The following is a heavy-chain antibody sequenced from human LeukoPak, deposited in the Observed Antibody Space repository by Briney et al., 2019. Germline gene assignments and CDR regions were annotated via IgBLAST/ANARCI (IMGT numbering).Heavy chain of an antibody. J-gene: IGHJ5*02. CDR2: INPSGST. CDR3: ARGFKGNAQVWFDP. D-gene: IGHD4-23*01. CDR1: GGSFSGYY. Sequence: SETLSLTCAVYGGSFSGYYWSWIRQPPGKGLEWIGEINPSGSTNYNPSLKSRVTISVDTSTNQFSLKLRSVTAGDTAIYYCARGFKGNAQVWFDPWGQGTLVTVSS. V-gene: IGHV4-34*01.